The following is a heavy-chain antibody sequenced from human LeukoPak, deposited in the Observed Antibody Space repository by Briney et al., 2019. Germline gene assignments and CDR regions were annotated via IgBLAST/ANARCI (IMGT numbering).Heavy chain of an antibody. J-gene: IGHJ6*02. V-gene: IGHV3-13*01. D-gene: IGHD1-1*01. CDR3: ASRTSWYYGLDV. CDR2: IGSTGDT. CDR1: GFNFSKTD. Sequence: PGGSLRLSCVASGFNFSKTDMHWVRQVTGKSLEWASGIGSTGDTNYPGSVKGRFTISREIGKNSLYLQINGLRAEDTAVYYCASRTSWYYGLDVWGQGTTVTVSS.